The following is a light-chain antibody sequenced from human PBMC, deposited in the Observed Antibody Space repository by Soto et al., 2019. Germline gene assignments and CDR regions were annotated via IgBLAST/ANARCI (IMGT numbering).Light chain of an antibody. Sequence: DVEMTQSPSTLPTSIGDRVTINCPASQNVSNWLAWYQQKPGKAPKLLIYKASRLESGVPSRFSASGSGTDFTLTINSLQSDDFATYFCQQYSKESTFGQGTKLEIK. J-gene: IGKJ2*01. CDR1: QNVSNW. V-gene: IGKV1-5*03. CDR2: KAS. CDR3: QQYSKEST.